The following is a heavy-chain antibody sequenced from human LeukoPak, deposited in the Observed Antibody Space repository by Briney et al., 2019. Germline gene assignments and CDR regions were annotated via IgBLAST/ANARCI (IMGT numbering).Heavy chain of an antibody. CDR2: ISGSGGST. D-gene: IGHD3-9*01. V-gene: IGHV3-23*01. CDR1: GFTFSSYA. Sequence: GGSLRLSCAASGFTFSSYAMSWVRQAPGKGLEWVSAISGSGGSTYYADSVKGRFTISRDNSKNTVFLLMNSLRVDDTAVFYCAKQDRFLRYFDWGQGTLVTVSS. CDR3: AKQDRFLRYFD. J-gene: IGHJ4*02.